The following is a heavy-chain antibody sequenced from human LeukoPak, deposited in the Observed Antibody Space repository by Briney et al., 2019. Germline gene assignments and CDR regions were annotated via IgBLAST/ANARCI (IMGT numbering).Heavy chain of an antibody. CDR2: IYPGDSDT. Sequence: GESLKISCKGSGYSFTSYWIGWVRQMPGKGLEWMGLIYPGDSDTRHSPSFQGQVTISADKSISTAYLQWSSLKASDTAMYYCARPPYCSSTSCEYYFDYWGQGTLVTVSS. J-gene: IGHJ4*02. V-gene: IGHV5-51*01. CDR1: GYSFTSYW. D-gene: IGHD2-2*01. CDR3: ARPPYCSSTSCEYYFDY.